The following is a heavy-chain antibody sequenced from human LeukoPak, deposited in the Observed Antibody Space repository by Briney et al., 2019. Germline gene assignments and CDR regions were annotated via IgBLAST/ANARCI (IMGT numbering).Heavy chain of an antibody. D-gene: IGHD5-18*01. CDR3: ACREFYSPWPGP. J-gene: IGHJ5*02. Sequence: GESLKISCKGSGYSFTSYWIGWVRQTPGKGQEWMGVIYPGDSRTRYNPSFEGQVTISADKSITTAYLQWSSLKASDTAIYYCACREFYSPWPGPWGQGTLVTVSS. V-gene: IGHV5-51*01. CDR2: IYPGDSRT. CDR1: GYSFTSYW.